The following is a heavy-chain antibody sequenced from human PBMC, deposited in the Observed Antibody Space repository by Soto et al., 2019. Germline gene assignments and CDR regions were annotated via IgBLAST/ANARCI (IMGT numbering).Heavy chain of an antibody. V-gene: IGHV1-46*01. Sequence: QVRLVQSGGEVKKPGASVKVSCKASGYTFTSFYMHWVRQAPGQGLEWMGIINPSGGSTSYAQKFQGRVTMTRDTSTTTVYMELSSLSSEDTAVYYCARDLNGSGSYLGAFDIWGQGTMVTVSS. J-gene: IGHJ3*02. D-gene: IGHD3-10*01. CDR1: GYTFTSFY. CDR2: INPSGGST. CDR3: ARDLNGSGSYLGAFDI.